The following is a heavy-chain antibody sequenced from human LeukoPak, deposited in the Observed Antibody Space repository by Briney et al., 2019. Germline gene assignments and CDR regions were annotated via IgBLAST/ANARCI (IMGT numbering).Heavy chain of an antibody. D-gene: IGHD3-10*01. J-gene: IGHJ5*02. Sequence: SETLSLTCTVSGGSISTSNYYWGWIRQPPWKGLEWMGSIYHSGSTYYNPSLKSRGTISVDTSKNQFSLKLRSVTAADTAVYYCAREFPGSVLLWFGEIPSFDPWGQGTLVTVSS. CDR2: IYHSGST. CDR3: AREFPGSVLLWFGEIPSFDP. CDR1: GGSISTSNYY. V-gene: IGHV4-39*07.